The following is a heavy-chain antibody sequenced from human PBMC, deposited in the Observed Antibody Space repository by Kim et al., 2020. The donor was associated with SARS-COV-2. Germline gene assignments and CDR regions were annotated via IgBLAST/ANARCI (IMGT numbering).Heavy chain of an antibody. J-gene: IGHJ4*02. Sequence: SRGTISVDTSKNQFSLKLSSVTAADTAVYYCARNPGYGSSTSCYNYHIDYWGQGTLVTVSS. D-gene: IGHD2-2*02. V-gene: IGHV4-34*01. CDR3: ARNPGYGSSTSCYNYHIDY.